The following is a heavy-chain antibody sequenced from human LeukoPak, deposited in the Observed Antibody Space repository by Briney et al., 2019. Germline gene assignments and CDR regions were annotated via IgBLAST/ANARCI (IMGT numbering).Heavy chain of an antibody. V-gene: IGHV4-59*01. Sequence: SETLSLTCTVSGGSISSYYWSWIRQPPGKGLEWIGYIYYSGSTNYNPPLKSRVTISVDTSKNQFSLKLSSVTAADTAVYYCASTKTKWLNDVFDIWGQGTMVTVSS. CDR3: ASTKTKWLNDVFDI. J-gene: IGHJ3*02. CDR2: IYYSGST. CDR1: GGSISSYY. D-gene: IGHD6-19*01.